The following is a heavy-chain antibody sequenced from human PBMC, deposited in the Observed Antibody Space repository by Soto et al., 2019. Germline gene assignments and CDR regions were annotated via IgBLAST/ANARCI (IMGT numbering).Heavy chain of an antibody. CDR2: IYYSGST. J-gene: IGHJ5*02. CDR1: GGSISSSSYY. D-gene: IGHD6-19*01. V-gene: IGHV4-61*05. Sequence: SETLSLTCTVSGGSISSSSYYWSWIRQPPGKGLEWIGYIYYSGSTNYNPSLKSRVTLSVDTSKNQFSLKLSSVTAADTAVYYCARRRIAVAGMWFDPWGQGTLVTVSS. CDR3: ARRRIAVAGMWFDP.